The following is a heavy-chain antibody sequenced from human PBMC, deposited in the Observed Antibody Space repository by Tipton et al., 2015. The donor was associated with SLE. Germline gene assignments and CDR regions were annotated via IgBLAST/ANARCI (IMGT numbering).Heavy chain of an antibody. Sequence: SLRLSCSASGFTFISYTMTWFRQAPGKGLEWVSSISSSGNYIFYAASVRGRFTISRDNAKNSLFLQMNNLKAEDTGFYHCARSEIPDYWGQGTLVTVSS. CDR2: ISSSGNYI. CDR1: GFTFISYT. V-gene: IGHV3-21*06. D-gene: IGHD2-21*01. CDR3: ARSEIPDY. J-gene: IGHJ4*02.